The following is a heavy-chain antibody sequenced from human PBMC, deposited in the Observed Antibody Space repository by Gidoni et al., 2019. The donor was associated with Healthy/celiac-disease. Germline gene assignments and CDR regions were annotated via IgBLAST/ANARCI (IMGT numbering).Heavy chain of an antibody. CDR1: GFTVRSNY. V-gene: IGHV3-66*01. CDR3: ARDFAVTPRGYFDY. Sequence: EVPLVESGGGLVQPGGYLRLSCADSGFTVRSNYMCWVREAPGKGLECVSVIYSGGSNYYADSVKGRCTISRDNSKNTLYLQINSLRAEDTAVYYCARDFAVTPRGYFDYWGQGTLVTVSS. D-gene: IGHD4-4*01. CDR2: IYSGGSN. J-gene: IGHJ4*02.